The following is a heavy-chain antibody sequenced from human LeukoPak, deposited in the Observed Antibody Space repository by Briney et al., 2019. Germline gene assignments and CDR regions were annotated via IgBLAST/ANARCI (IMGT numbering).Heavy chain of an antibody. Sequence: GGSLRLSCAASGFTFSSYAMHWVRQAPGKGLEWVAVISYDGSNKYYADSVKGRFTISRDNSKNTLYLQMNSLRAEDTAVYYCARGRWVRNYYDSRGYFDYWGQGTLVTVSS. V-gene: IGHV3-30-3*01. CDR3: ARGRWVRNYYDSRGYFDY. J-gene: IGHJ4*02. CDR2: ISYDGSNK. D-gene: IGHD3-22*01. CDR1: GFTFSSYA.